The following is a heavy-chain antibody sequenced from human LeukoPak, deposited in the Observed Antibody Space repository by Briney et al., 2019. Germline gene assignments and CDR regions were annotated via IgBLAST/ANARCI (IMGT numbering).Heavy chain of an antibody. J-gene: IGHJ5*02. CDR1: GYTFTGYY. CDR2: ISAYNGNT. V-gene: IGHV1-18*04. Sequence: GASVKVSCKASGYTFTGYYMHWVRQAPGQGLEWMGWISAYNGNTNYAQKLQGRVTMTTDTSTSTAYMELRSLRSDDTAVYYCARVDIVATINWFDPWGQGTLVTVSS. D-gene: IGHD5-12*01. CDR3: ARVDIVATINWFDP.